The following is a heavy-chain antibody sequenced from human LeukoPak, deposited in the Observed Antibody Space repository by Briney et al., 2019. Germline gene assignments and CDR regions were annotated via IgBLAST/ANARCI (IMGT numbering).Heavy chain of an antibody. CDR1: GGSFSGYY. CDR3: ARATDAFDI. J-gene: IGHJ3*02. V-gene: IGHV4-34*01. Sequence: SETLSLTCAVYGGSFSGYYWSWIRQPPGKGLEWIGEINHSGSTNYNPSLKSRVTISVDTSKNQFSLKLSSVTAADTAVYYCARATDAFDIWGQGTMVTVSS. CDR2: INHSGST.